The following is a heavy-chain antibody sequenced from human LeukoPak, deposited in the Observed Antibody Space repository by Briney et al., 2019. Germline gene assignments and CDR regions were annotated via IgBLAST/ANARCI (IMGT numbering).Heavy chain of an antibody. CDR3: VRDRGTYRPIDY. D-gene: IGHD1-26*01. V-gene: IGHV3-48*04. CDR2: ISSSSSTI. CDR1: GFTFSSYS. Sequence: GGSLRLSCAASGFTFSSYSMNWVRQAPGKGLEWVSYISSSSSTIYYEDSVKGRFTISRDNAQNSLYLQMNSLRAEDTAIYYCVRDRGTYRPIDYWGQGTLVTVSS. J-gene: IGHJ4*02.